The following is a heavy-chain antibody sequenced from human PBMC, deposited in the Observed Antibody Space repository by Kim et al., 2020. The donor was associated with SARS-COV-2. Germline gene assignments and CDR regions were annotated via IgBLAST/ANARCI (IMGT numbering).Heavy chain of an antibody. CDR2: IYSGGST. V-gene: IGHV3-53*04. CDR1: GFTVSSNY. CDR3: ARDRPGGPYDRPLGVFDY. J-gene: IGHJ4*02. Sequence: GGSLRLSCAASGFTVSSNYMSWVRQAPGKGLEWVSVIYSGGSTYYADSVKGRFTISRHNSKNTLYLQMNSLRAEDTAVYYCARDRPGGPYDRPLGVFDYWGQGTLVTVSS. D-gene: IGHD3-22*01.